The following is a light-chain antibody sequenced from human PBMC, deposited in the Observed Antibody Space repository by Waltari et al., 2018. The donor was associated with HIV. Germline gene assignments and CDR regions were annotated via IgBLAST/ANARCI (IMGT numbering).Light chain of an antibody. CDR1: SNNVGYQG. Sequence: QAGLSQPPSVSKGLRQTATLTCTGNSNNVGYQGAAWLQQHQGHPPKLLSYRNNNRPSGISERLSASRSGNTASLTITGLQPEDEADYYCSALDSSLSAWVFGGGTKLTVL. V-gene: IGLV10-54*01. J-gene: IGLJ3*02. CDR3: SALDSSLSAWV. CDR2: RNN.